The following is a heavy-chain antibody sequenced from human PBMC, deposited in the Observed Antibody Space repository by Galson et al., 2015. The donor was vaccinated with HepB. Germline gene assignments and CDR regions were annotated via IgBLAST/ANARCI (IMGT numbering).Heavy chain of an antibody. CDR1: GFTFSSYA. V-gene: IGHV3-64D*06. J-gene: IGHJ6*02. CDR3: VKVGIYNYGMDV. D-gene: IGHD7-27*01. Sequence: SLRLSCAASGFTFSSYAMSWVRQAPGKGLEYVSAISSNGGSTYYADSVKGRFTTSRDNSKNTLYLQMSSLRAEDTAVYYCVKVGIYNYGMDVWGQGTTVTVSS. CDR2: ISSNGGST.